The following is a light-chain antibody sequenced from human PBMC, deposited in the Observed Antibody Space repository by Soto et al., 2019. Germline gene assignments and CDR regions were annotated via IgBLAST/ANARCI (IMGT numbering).Light chain of an antibody. CDR2: EVS. J-gene: IGLJ1*01. CDR1: SSDVGSYNY. Sequence: LAQPASVSGSPGQSITISCTGTSSDVGSYNYVSWYQQHPGKAPKLMIYEVSDRPSGISSRFSGSKSGNTASLTISGLQTEDEADYYCSSYTSTSTLFGTGTKVTVL. CDR3: SSYTSTSTL. V-gene: IGLV2-14*01.